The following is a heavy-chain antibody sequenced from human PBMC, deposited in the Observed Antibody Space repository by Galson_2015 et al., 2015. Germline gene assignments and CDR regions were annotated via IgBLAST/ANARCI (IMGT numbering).Heavy chain of an antibody. V-gene: IGHV1-3*01. J-gene: IGHJ5*02. Sequence: SVKVSCKASGYTFTSYAMHWVRQAPGQRLEWMGWINAGNGNTKYSQKFQGRVTITRDTSASTAYMELSSLRSEDTAVYYCAREGGAYYYDSSGPSLFDPWGQGTLVTVSS. CDR1: GYTFTSYA. CDR3: AREGGAYYYDSSGPSLFDP. CDR2: INAGNGNT. D-gene: IGHD3-22*01.